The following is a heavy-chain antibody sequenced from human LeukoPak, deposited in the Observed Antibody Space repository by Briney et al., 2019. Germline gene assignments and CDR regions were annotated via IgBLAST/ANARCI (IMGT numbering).Heavy chain of an antibody. D-gene: IGHD4-23*01. J-gene: IGHJ4*02. CDR1: GFTFSGSA. V-gene: IGHV3-73*01. CDR3: ASTDYGDNSGY. Sequence: GGSLRLSCAASGFTFSGSAIHWVRQASGKGLEWVGRIRSRANSYATVYGVSVKGRFTISRDDSKNTAYLQMNSLTTEDAAVYYCASTDYGDNSGYWGQGTLVTVSS. CDR2: IRSRANSYAT.